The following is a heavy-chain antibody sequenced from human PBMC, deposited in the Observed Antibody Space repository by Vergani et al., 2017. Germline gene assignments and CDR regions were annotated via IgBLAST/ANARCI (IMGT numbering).Heavy chain of an antibody. CDR3: AKTLHPDIVVVPAAVAIGAGVDY. D-gene: IGHD2-2*01. CDR1: GFTFSSYA. CDR2: ISGSGGST. J-gene: IGHJ4*02. Sequence: EVQLVESGGGVVRPGGSLRLSCAASGFTFSSYAMSWVRQAPGKGLEWVSAISGSGGSTYYADSVKGRFTISRDNSKNTLYLQMNSLRAEDTAVYYCAKTLHPDIVVVPAAVAIGAGVDYWGQGTLVTVSS. V-gene: IGHV3-23*04.